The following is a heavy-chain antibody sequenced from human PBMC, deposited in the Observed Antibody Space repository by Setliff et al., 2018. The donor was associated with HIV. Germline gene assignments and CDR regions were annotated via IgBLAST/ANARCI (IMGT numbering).Heavy chain of an antibody. V-gene: IGHV4-4*02. Sequence: TLSLTCVVSGGSINGSNWWSWVRQPPGKGLEWIGEISHSGSTNYNPSLESRVAISVDTSESQFSLKLTSVTAADTALYYCVRHRYRRSSHYFDSWGQGTLVTVSS. CDR3: VRHRYRRSSHYFDS. D-gene: IGHD6-6*01. CDR2: ISHSGST. J-gene: IGHJ4*02. CDR1: GGSINGSNW.